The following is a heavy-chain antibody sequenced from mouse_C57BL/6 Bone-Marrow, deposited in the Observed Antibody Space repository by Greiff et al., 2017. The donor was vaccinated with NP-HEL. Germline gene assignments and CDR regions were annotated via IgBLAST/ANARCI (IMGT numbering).Heavy chain of an antibody. Sequence: VQLQQSGPGLVQPSQSLSITCTVSGFSLTSYGVHWVRQSPGKGLEWLGVIWSGGSTDYNAAFIYRLSISKDNSKSQVFFKMNSLQADDTAIYYCDRTSYLFFDYWGQGTTLTVSS. J-gene: IGHJ2*01. CDR3: DRTSYLFFDY. CDR2: IWSGGST. V-gene: IGHV2-2*01. D-gene: IGHD1-1*01. CDR1: GFSLTSYG.